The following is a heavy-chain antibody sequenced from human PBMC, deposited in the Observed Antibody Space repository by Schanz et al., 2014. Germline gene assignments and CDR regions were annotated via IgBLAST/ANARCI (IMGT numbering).Heavy chain of an antibody. CDR3: ARGLVRYFAY. V-gene: IGHV1-8*01. CDR1: GYTFTSYD. J-gene: IGHJ4*02. CDR2: MNPNSGKT. D-gene: IGHD2-8*02. Sequence: QVQLVQSGAEVKKPGASVKVSCRASGYTFTSYDINWVRQATGQGLEWMGWMNPNSGKTGYAQKFRDRVTMTGNTSISTAYMELSSLRSDDTAVYYCARGLVRYFAYWGQGTLVTVSS.